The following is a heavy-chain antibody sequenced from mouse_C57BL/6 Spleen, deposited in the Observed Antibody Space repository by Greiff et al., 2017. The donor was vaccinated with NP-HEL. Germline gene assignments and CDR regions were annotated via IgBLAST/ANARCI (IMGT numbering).Heavy chain of an antibody. CDR3: ANLGDYAMDY. D-gene: IGHD3-3*01. V-gene: IGHV5-17*01. Sequence: EVNVVESGGGLVKPGGSLKLSCAASGFTFSDYGMHWVRQAPEKGLEWVAYISSGSSTIYYADTVKGRFTISRDNAKNTLFLQMTSLRSEDTAMYYCANLGDYAMDYWGQGTSVTVSS. CDR2: ISSGSSTI. CDR1: GFTFSDYG. J-gene: IGHJ4*01.